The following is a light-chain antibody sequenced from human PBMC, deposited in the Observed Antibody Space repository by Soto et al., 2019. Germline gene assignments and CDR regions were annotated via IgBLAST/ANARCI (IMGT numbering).Light chain of an antibody. CDR1: QGISGW. CDR3: QQASDFPIT. CDR2: AAS. Sequence: DLPMTQSPSSVSASVGDRVTITCRANQGISGWLAWYQQKPGKAPKLLIFAASKLQSGVPSRFTGSESGTDFTLSITNLQPEDSAIYYCQQASDFPITFGQGTRLEIE. J-gene: IGKJ5*01. V-gene: IGKV1-12*01.